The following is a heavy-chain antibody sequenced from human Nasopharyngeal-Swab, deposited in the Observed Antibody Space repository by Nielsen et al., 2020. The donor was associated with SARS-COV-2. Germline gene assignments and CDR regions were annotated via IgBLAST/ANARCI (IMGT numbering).Heavy chain of an antibody. CDR1: GITFSSYA. V-gene: IGHV3-23*01. D-gene: IGHD4-23*01. CDR3: AKHYGGNSRHFEY. Sequence: GESLKISCAASGITFSSYAMSWVRQAPGKGLEWVSVISGRGGSTYYADSVKGRFTISRDNSKNTLYLQMNSLRAEDTAVYYCAKHYGGNSRHFEYWGQGTLVTVSS. CDR2: ISGRGGST. J-gene: IGHJ4*02.